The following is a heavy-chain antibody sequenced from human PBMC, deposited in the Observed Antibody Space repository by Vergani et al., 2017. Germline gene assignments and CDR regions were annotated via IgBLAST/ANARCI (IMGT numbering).Heavy chain of an antibody. V-gene: IGHV3-23*01. Sequence: EVQLLESGGDLVQPGGSLRLSCAASGFTFNHYAMNWVRQAPGKGLEWVSGISGRGGSTYYAGSVKGRFTISRDSSKSTLYLQMNSLSAGDTAVYYCAKANPRNSGYDYLYYYHAMVVWGQGTTVTVSS. CDR1: GFTFNHYA. J-gene: IGHJ6*02. CDR2: ISGRGGST. CDR3: AKANPRNSGYDYLYYYHAMVV. D-gene: IGHD5-12*01.